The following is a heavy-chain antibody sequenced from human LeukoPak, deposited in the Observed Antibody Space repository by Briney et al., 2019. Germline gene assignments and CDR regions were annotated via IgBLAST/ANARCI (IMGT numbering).Heavy chain of an antibody. V-gene: IGHV5-51*01. D-gene: IGHD3-9*01. CDR2: IYPGDSNT. Sequence: GESLKISCKASGYTFTGYWIGWVRQMPGKGLEWMGIIYPGDSNTRYSPFFQGRVTISADKSISTAYLQWSSLQASDTAMYYCVGSTGYPYYFDYWGQGTLVTVSS. CDR3: VGSTGYPYYFDY. CDR1: GYTFTGYW. J-gene: IGHJ4*02.